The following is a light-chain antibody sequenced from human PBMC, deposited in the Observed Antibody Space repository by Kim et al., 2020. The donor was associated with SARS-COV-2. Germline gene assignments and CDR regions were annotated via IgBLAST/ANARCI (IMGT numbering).Light chain of an antibody. CDR3: QQYGSSPPT. Sequence: EIVLTQSPGTLSLSPGERATLSCRASQSVSRSYLAWYQQKPGQAPRLLIYGASSRATGIPDRFSGSGSGTDFTLTISRLEPEDFAVYYCQQYGSSPPTLGQGTKVDIK. V-gene: IGKV3-20*01. CDR1: QSVSRSY. CDR2: GAS. J-gene: IGKJ1*01.